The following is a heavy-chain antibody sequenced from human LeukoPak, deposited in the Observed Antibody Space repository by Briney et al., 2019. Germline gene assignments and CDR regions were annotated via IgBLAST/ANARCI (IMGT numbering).Heavy chain of an antibody. CDR2: ISSSSSYI. CDR3: AREAAEYSSGWYSVQGNYMDV. Sequence: PGGSLRLSCAASGFTFSDYYMSWIRQAPGKGLEWVSSISSSSSYIYYADSVKGRFTISRDNAKNSLYLQMNSLRAEDTAVYYCAREAAEYSSGWYSVQGNYMDVWGKGTTVTISS. CDR1: GFTFSDYY. V-gene: IGHV3-21*01. D-gene: IGHD6-19*01. J-gene: IGHJ6*03.